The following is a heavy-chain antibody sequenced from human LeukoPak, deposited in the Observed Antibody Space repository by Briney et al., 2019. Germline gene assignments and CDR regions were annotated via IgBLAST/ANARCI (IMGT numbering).Heavy chain of an antibody. D-gene: IGHD1-26*01. V-gene: IGHV3-7*01. J-gene: IGHJ3*02. CDR3: ARAGGTYYGIAFDM. CDR1: GFTFNSYW. Sequence: GGSLRLSCAASGFTFNSYWMSWVRQAPGKGLEWVANIKQDVNEKYYVDSVKGRFTISRDNAKNSLYLQMNSLRGEDTAVYYCARAGGTYYGIAFDMWGQGTMVTVSS. CDR2: IKQDVNEK.